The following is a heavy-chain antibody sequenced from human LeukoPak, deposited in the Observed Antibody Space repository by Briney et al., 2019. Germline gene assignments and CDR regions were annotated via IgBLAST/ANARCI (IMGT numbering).Heavy chain of an antibody. V-gene: IGHV1-8*01. CDR3: ASPYDYGDYGADAFDI. D-gene: IGHD4-17*01. CDR2: MNPNSGNT. J-gene: IGHJ3*02. Sequence: ASVKVSCKASGYTFTSYDINWVRQATGQGLEWMGWMNPNSGNTGYAQKFQGTVTMTRNTSIGTAYMELSSLRSEDTAVYYCASPYDYGDYGADAFDIWGQGTMVTVSS. CDR1: GYTFTSYD.